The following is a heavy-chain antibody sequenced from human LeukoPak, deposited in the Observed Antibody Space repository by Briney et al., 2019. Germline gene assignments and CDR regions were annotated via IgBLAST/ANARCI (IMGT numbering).Heavy chain of an antibody. J-gene: IGHJ4*02. CDR1: GFTFSSYA. V-gene: IGHV3-23*01. D-gene: IGHD2-15*01. CDR2: ISGSGGST. CDR3: AKWTRYCSGGSCYGGTFDY. Sequence: GGSLRLSCAASGFTFSSYAMSWVRQAPGKGLEGVSAISGSGGSTYYADSVKGRFTISRDNSKNTVYLQMNSLRAEDTAVYYCAKWTRYCSGGSCYGGTFDYWGQGTLVTVSS.